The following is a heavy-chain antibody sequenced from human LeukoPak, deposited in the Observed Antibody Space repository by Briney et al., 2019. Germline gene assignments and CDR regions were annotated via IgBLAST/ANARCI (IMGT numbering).Heavy chain of an antibody. CDR3: AKVGLAYCGGDCSEFDP. V-gene: IGHV3-23*01. Sequence: PGGSLRLSCAASGFTFSSYAMSWVRQAPGKGLEWVSAISGSGGSTYYADSVKGRFTISRDNSKNTLYLQMDSLRAEDTAVYYCAKVGLAYCGGDCSEFDPWGQGTLVTVSS. CDR1: GFTFSSYA. D-gene: IGHD2-21*02. J-gene: IGHJ5*02. CDR2: ISGSGGST.